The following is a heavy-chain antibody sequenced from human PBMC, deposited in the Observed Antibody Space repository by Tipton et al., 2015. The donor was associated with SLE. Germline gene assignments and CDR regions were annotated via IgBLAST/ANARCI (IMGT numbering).Heavy chain of an antibody. CDR2: IYYSGST. D-gene: IGHD5-18*01. Sequence: TLSLTCTVSGGSISSSSYYWGWIRQPPGKGLEWIGSIYYSGSTYYNPPLKSRVTISVDTSKNQFSLKLSSVTAADTAVYYCAGGSYGHDAFDIWGQGTMVTVSS. J-gene: IGHJ3*02. CDR3: AGGSYGHDAFDI. CDR1: GGSISSSSYY. V-gene: IGHV4-39*01.